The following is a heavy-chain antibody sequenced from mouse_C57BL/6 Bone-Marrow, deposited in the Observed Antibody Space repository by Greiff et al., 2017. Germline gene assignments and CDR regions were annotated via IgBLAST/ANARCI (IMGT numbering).Heavy chain of an antibody. CDR1: GYTFTSYW. J-gene: IGHJ2*01. CDR2: IHPGSGST. CDR3: ARDYGSIYDGMDY. D-gene: IGHD1-1*01. Sequence: QVHVKQPGAELVKPGASVKLSCKASGYTFTSYWITWVKQRPGQGLEWIGDIHPGSGSTNYNEKFKSKATLTVDTSSSTAYMQLSSLTSEDSAVYYCARDYGSIYDGMDYWGQGTTLTVSS. V-gene: IGHV1-55*01.